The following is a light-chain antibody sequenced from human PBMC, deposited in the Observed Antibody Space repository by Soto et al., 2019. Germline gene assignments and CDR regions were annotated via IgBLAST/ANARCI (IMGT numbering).Light chain of an antibody. CDR3: AAWDDSLNGVV. CDR2: SND. V-gene: IGLV1-44*01. CDR1: SSNIGSTT. Sequence: QSVLTQPPSASGTPGQRVTVSCSGSSSNIGSTTVNWYQQLPGTAPKLIIYSNDQRPSGVPDRFSGSKSGTSASLAISGLQSEDEADYYCAAWDDSLNGVVFGGGTKLTVL. J-gene: IGLJ2*01.